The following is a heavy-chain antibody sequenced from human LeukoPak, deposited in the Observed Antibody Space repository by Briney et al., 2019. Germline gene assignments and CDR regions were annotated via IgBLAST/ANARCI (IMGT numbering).Heavy chain of an antibody. J-gene: IGHJ4*02. Sequence: GGSLRLSCAASGFTFSSYEMNWVRQAPGKGLEWVSYISSSGSTIYYADSVKGRFTISRDNARNSLYLRMNSLRAEDTAVYYCARDPGAYSSSPIDYWGQGTLVTVSS. CDR1: GFTFSSYE. V-gene: IGHV3-48*03. CDR2: ISSSGSTI. D-gene: IGHD6-6*01. CDR3: ARDPGAYSSSPIDY.